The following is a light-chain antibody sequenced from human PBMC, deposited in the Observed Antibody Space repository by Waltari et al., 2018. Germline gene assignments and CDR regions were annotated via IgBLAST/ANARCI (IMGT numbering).Light chain of an antibody. J-gene: IGLJ3*02. CDR3: ATWDDSLSAWV. Sequence: QSVLTQPPSASGTPGQRATISCSGRSSNIGSNFVYWYQQLPGTAPKLLIYRKNQRPSGVPDRFSGSKSGTSASLAISGLRSEDEADYYCATWDDSLSAWV. CDR1: SSNIGSNF. V-gene: IGLV1-47*01. CDR2: RKN.